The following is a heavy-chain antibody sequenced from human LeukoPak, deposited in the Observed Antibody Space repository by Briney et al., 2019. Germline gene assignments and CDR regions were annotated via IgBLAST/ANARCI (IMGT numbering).Heavy chain of an antibody. J-gene: IGHJ4*02. CDR2: ISYDGSNK. CDR3: AKLAPAAAGTSPLDY. Sequence: PGRSLRLSCAASGFTFSSYGMHWVRQAPGKGLEWVAVISYDGSNKYYADSVKGRFTISRDNSKNTLYLQMNSLRAEGTAVYYCAKLAPAAAGTSPLDYWGQGTLVTVSS. CDR1: GFTFSSYG. D-gene: IGHD6-13*01. V-gene: IGHV3-30*18.